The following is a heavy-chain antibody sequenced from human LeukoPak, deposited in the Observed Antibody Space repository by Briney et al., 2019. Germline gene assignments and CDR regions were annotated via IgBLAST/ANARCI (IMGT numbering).Heavy chain of an antibody. J-gene: IGHJ3*02. CDR3: ARDGWYYYDTTGSDAFDI. D-gene: IGHD3-22*01. V-gene: IGHV4-30-4*08. CDR1: GGSISSGDYC. Sequence: SETLSLTCTVSGGSISSGDYCWSWIRQPPGKGLEWIGYIYYSGSTYYNPSLKSRVTISVDTSKNQFSLKLSSVTAADTAVYYCARDGWYYYDTTGSDAFDIWGQGTMVTVSS. CDR2: IYYSGST.